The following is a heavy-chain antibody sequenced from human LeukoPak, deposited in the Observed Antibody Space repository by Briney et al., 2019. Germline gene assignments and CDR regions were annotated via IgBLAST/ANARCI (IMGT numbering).Heavy chain of an antibody. V-gene: IGHV3-7*01. CDR3: AKDIQEYSSGWYVDY. D-gene: IGHD6-19*01. CDR2: IQQDGSAR. Sequence: GRSLRLSCAASGFTFVSHWMSWVRQAPGKGLEWVATIQQDGSARSYVDSVKGRFTISRDNAKDSLYLQMNSLRAEDTAVYYCAKDIQEYSSGWYVDYWGQGTLVTVSS. J-gene: IGHJ4*02. CDR1: GFTFVSHW.